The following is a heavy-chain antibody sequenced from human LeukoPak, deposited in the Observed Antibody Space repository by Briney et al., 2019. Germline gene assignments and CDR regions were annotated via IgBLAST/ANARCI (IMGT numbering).Heavy chain of an antibody. V-gene: IGHV1-24*01. CDR2: FDPEDGET. CDR3: ARDLSQYGGKDY. J-gene: IGHJ4*02. CDR1: GYTLTELS. Sequence: ASVKVSCKVSGYTLTELSMHWVRQAPGKGLEWMGGFDPEDGETIYAQKFQGRLTMTRDTSTSTLYMELSSLRSEDTAVYYCARDLSQYGGKDYWGQGTLVTVSS. D-gene: IGHD4-23*01.